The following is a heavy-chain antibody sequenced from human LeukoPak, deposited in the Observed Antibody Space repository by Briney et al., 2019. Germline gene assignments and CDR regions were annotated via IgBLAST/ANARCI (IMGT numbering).Heavy chain of an antibody. CDR1: EFDFSSHA. CDR2: ISISGSKT. J-gene: IGHJ4*02. D-gene: IGHD4-17*01. CDR3: ARDGHGVPLDY. Sequence: GGSLRLSCAASEFDFSSHAMTWVRQAPGKGLEWVSAISISGSKTYYADSVKGRFTISRDNSKNTLYLQMNSLRAEDTALYYCARDGHGVPLDYWGQGTLVTVSP. V-gene: IGHV3-23*01.